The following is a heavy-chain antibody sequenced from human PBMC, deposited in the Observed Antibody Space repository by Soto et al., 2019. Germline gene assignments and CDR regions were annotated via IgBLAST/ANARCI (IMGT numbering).Heavy chain of an antibody. CDR3: ARDYDLVCDS. D-gene: IGHD3-3*01. V-gene: IGHV1-2*02. CDR1: LCPFTDSH. CDR2: INPDTGDR. J-gene: IGHJ4*02. Sequence: DSVKVCLKSSLCPFTDSHIHSVRQAPGQGLEWMGWINPDTGDRNYAQRFQGRLTLTRDTSITTAYMALTRLTSDDTAVYFCARDYDLVCDSWGQGTLVTVSS.